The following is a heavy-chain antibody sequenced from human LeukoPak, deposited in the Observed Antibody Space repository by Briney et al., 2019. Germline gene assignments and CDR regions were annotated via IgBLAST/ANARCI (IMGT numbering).Heavy chain of an antibody. D-gene: IGHD4-17*01. CDR1: GLIFHNYA. J-gene: IGHJ3*01. V-gene: IGHV3-23*01. CDR3: GQDPNGNYIGAFDF. CDR2: ILGGGGT. Sequence: PGGSLRLSCAASGLIFHNYALVWIRRAPGKGPEWVSAILGGGGTFYADAVKGRFTISRDNSKNTLYLQMNSLRAGDTATYYCGQDPNGNYIGAFDFWGRGTMVTVSS.